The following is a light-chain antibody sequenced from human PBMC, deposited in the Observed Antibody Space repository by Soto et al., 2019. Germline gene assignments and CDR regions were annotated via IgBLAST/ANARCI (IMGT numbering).Light chain of an antibody. Sequence: EIVLTQSPGTLSLSPGERATLSCRASQSVSSSYLAWYQQKPGQAPRLLIYGASSRATGIPDRFSGSGSGTDFTLTISRLEPEDFAAYYCQQYGSSQTFGQGTKVDIK. J-gene: IGKJ1*01. CDR1: QSVSSSY. V-gene: IGKV3-20*01. CDR2: GAS. CDR3: QQYGSSQT.